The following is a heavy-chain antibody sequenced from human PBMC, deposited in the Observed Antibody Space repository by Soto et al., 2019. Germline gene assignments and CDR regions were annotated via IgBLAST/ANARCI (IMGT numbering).Heavy chain of an antibody. D-gene: IGHD3-9*01. Sequence: SETLSLTCAVYGGSFSGYYWSWIRQPPGKGLEWIGEINHSGSTNYNPSLKSRVTISVDTSKNQFSLKLSSVTAADTAVYYCARAESDILTGYHPNSSDPWGQGPLVTLAS. CDR1: GGSFSGYY. CDR3: ARAESDILTGYHPNSSDP. J-gene: IGHJ5*02. V-gene: IGHV4-34*01. CDR2: INHSGST.